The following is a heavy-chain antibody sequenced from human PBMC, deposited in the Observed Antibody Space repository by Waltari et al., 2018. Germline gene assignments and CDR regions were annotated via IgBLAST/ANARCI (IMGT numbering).Heavy chain of an antibody. Sequence: QVQLQESGPGLVKPSETLSLTCTVSGGSISSHYWSWIRQPPGKGLEWIGYIYYSGSTNYNPSLKSRVTISVDTSKNQFSLKLSSVTAADTAVYYCARMVWPRGAFDIWGQGTMVTVSS. CDR3: ARMVWPRGAFDI. CDR1: GGSISSHY. CDR2: IYYSGST. J-gene: IGHJ3*02. V-gene: IGHV4-59*11. D-gene: IGHD3-10*01.